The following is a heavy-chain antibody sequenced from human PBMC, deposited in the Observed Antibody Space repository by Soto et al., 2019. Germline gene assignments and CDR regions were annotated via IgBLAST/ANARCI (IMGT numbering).Heavy chain of an antibody. CDR2: ISAYSGFT. V-gene: IGHV1-18*01. CDR3: ARMDYDFWSGYNWFDP. CDR1: GYTFTSYG. Sequence: GASVKVSCKASGYTFTSYGFSWVRQAPGQGLEWMGWISAYSGFTNYAQKLQDRVTMTTDTSTSTAYMELRSLRSDDTAVYYCARMDYDFWSGYNWFDPWGQGTLVTVSS. D-gene: IGHD3-3*01. J-gene: IGHJ5*02.